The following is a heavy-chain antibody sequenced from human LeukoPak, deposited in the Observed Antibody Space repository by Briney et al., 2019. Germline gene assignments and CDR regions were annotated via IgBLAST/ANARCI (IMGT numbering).Heavy chain of an antibody. CDR1: GFTFSTYW. Sequence: GGSLRLSCAASGFTFSTYWMSWVRQAPGKGPEWVAHINQDGSEKYYVDSVKGRFTISRDNAKNSLYLQMNSLRAEDTALYYCARYYSSWLDYWGQGTLVTVSS. J-gene: IGHJ4*02. CDR2: INQDGSEK. CDR3: ARYYSSWLDY. D-gene: IGHD6-13*01. V-gene: IGHV3-7*05.